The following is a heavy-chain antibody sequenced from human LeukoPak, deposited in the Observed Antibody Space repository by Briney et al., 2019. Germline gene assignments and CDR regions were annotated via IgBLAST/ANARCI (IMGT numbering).Heavy chain of an antibody. CDR3: SRDRDDYSNYVVSDY. D-gene: IGHD4-11*01. CDR2: IIPIFGTA. V-gene: IGHV1-69*05. CDR1: GGTFSSYA. J-gene: IGHJ4*02. Sequence: SVKVSCKASGGTFSSYAISWVRQAPGQGLEWMGRIIPIFGTANYAQKFQGRVTITTDESTSTAYMELSSLRSEDTAVYYCSRDRDDYSNYVVSDYWGQGTLVTVSS.